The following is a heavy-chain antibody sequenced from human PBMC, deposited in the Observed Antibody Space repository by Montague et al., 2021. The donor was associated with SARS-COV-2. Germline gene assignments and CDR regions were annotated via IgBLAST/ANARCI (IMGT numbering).Heavy chain of an antibody. CDR2: VNPADSRT. D-gene: IGHD2-21*02. CDR3: ARSQYCGSDCYFDN. J-gene: IGHJ4*02. CDR1: GYDFTSYW. V-gene: IGHV5-10-1*01. Sequence: QSGAEVKKSGESLRISCRGSGYDFTSYWISWVRQMPGKGLEWMCRVNPADSRTNYSPSFQGQVTISVDKSATTAYLQWSSLKASDTAIYYCARSQYCGSDCYFDNWGQGSLVTVSS.